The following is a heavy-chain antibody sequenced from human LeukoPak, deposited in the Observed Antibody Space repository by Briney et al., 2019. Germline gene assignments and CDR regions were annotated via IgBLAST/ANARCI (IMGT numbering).Heavy chain of an antibody. J-gene: IGHJ6*03. CDR3: AREDKVYYGSGSYYYYYMDV. Sequence: GGSLRLSCAASGFTFSSYWMHWVRQAPGKGLEWVSVIYSGGSTYYADSVKGRFTISRDNSKNTLYLQMNSLRAEDTAVYYCAREDKVYYGSGSYYYYYMDVWGKGTTVTISS. V-gene: IGHV3-53*01. CDR2: IYSGGST. D-gene: IGHD3-10*01. CDR1: GFTFSSYW.